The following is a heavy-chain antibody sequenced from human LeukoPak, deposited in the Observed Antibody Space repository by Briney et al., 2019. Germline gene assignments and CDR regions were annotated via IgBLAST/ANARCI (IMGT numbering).Heavy chain of an antibody. J-gene: IGHJ4*02. D-gene: IGHD4-17*01. V-gene: IGHV1-18*01. CDR3: ARDSNADYGDYENYFDY. Sequence: ASVKVSCKASGYTFTSYGISWVRQAPGQGLEWMGWISAYNGNTNYAQKLQGRVTMTTDTSTSTAYMELRSLRSDDTAVYYCARDSNADYGDYENYFDYWGQGTLVTVSS. CDR1: GYTFTSYG. CDR2: ISAYNGNT.